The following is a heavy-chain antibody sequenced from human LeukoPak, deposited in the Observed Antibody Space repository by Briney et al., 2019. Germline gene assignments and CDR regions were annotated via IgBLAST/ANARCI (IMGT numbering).Heavy chain of an antibody. CDR1: GGSFSGYY. D-gene: IGHD3-9*01. V-gene: IGHV4-34*01. J-gene: IGHJ4*02. CDR3: ARGGQYYDILTGYYTGRVPFDY. Sequence: SETLSLTCAVYGGSFSGYYWSWIRQPPGKGLEWMGEINHSGSTNYNPSLKSRVTISVDTSKNQFSLKLSSVTAADTAVYYCARGGQYYDILTGYYTGRVPFDYWGQGTLVTVSS. CDR2: INHSGST.